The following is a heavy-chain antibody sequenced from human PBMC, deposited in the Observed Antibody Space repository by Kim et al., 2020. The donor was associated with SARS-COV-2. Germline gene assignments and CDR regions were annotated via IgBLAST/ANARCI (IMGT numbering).Heavy chain of an antibody. Sequence: SETLSLTCTVSGGSISSGGYYWSWIRQHPGKGLEWIGYIYYSGSTYYNPSLKSRVTISVDTSKNQFSLKLSSVTAADTAVYYCARLKGLLTSSAFDIWGQGTMVTVSS. V-gene: IGHV4-31*03. J-gene: IGHJ3*02. CDR3: ARLKGLLTSSAFDI. CDR1: GGSISSGGYY. D-gene: IGHD3-16*01. CDR2: IYYSGST.